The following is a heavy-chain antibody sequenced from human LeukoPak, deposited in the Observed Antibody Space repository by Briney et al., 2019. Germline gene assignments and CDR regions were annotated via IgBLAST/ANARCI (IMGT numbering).Heavy chain of an antibody. V-gene: IGHV3-30*02. J-gene: IGHJ5*02. CDR1: GFTFSSYG. CDR3: AKDYSDYGYNWFDP. CDR2: IRYDGSNK. D-gene: IGHD5-12*01. Sequence: GGSLRLSCAASGFTFSSYGMHWVRQAPGKGPEWVAFIRYDGSNKYYADSVKGRFTISRDNSKNTLYLQMNSLRAEDTAVYYCAKDYSDYGYNWFDPWGQGTLVTVSS.